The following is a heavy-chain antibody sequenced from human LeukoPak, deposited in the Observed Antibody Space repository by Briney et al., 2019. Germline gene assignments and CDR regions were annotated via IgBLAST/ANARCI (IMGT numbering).Heavy chain of an antibody. CDR3: ASGRAAGLPTYYFDY. J-gene: IGHJ4*02. Sequence: GGSLRLSCVASGFTFSSDRMSWVRQAPGKGLEWVSVIYSGGSTYYADSVKGRFTISRDNSKNTLYLQMNSLRAEDTAVYYCASGRAAGLPTYYFDYWGQGTLVTVSS. D-gene: IGHD6-13*01. CDR2: IYSGGST. CDR1: GFTFSSDR. V-gene: IGHV3-66*01.